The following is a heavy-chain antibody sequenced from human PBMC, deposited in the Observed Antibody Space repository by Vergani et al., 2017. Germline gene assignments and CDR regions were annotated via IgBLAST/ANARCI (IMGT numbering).Heavy chain of an antibody. CDR2: INAGNGNT. V-gene: IGHV1-3*01. CDR3: ARDYINYLVGVAYYMDV. CDR1: GYTFTSYA. D-gene: IGHD1-26*01. Sequence: QVQLVQSGAEVKKPGASVKVSCKASGYTFTSYAMHWVRQAPGKRLEWMGWINAGNGNTKYSQKFQGRVTITRDTSASTAYMELSSLRSEDTAVYYCARDYINYLVGVAYYMDVWGKGTTVTVSS. J-gene: IGHJ6*03.